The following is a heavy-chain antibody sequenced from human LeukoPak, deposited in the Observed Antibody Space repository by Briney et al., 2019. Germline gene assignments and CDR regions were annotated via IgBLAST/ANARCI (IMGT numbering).Heavy chain of an antibody. Sequence: SETLSLTCAVSGGSISSSNWWSWVRQPPGKGLEWIGEIYHSGSTNYNPSLKSRVTISVDKSKNQFSLKLSSVTAADTAVYYCARAYSSSWYFNWFDPWGQGTLVTVSS. CDR1: GGSISSSNW. V-gene: IGHV4-4*02. CDR2: IYHSGST. CDR3: ARAYSSSWYFNWFDP. J-gene: IGHJ5*02. D-gene: IGHD6-13*01.